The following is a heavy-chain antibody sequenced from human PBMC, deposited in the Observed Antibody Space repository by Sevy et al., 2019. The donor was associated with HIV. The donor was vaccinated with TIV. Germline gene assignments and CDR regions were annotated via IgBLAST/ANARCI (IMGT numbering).Heavy chain of an antibody. CDR3: ARVPSRIRRYYYMDV. J-gene: IGHJ6*03. D-gene: IGHD4-17*01. Sequence: GGSLRLTCAASGFTISTNYMSWVRQAPGKGLEWVSVIYSGGSTYYADSVKGRFTISRDNSKNTLYLQMNSLRAEDTAVYYCARVPSRIRRYYYMDVWVKGTTVTVSS. CDR1: GFTISTNY. CDR2: IYSGGST. V-gene: IGHV3-53*01.